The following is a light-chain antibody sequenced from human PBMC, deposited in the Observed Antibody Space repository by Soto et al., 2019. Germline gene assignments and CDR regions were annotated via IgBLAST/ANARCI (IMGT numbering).Light chain of an antibody. CDR2: GAS. CDR1: QSVSSSY. Sequence: EIVLTQSACTLSLSAGERATLSWGASQSVSSSYLAWYQQKPGQAPRLLIYGASSRATGIPDRFSGSGSATDFTPTISRLEPKDFAMYYCQQYEISPPITFGQGTRLEIK. V-gene: IGKV3-20*01. CDR3: QQYEISPPIT. J-gene: IGKJ5*01.